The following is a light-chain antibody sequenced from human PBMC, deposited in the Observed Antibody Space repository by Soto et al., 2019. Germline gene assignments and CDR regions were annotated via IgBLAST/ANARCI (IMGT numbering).Light chain of an antibody. Sequence: QSALTQPASVSGSPGQSITISCTGTSSDVGAHKHVSWYQQHPGKAPKLMIYEGSNRPSGVSNRFSGSKSGNTASLSISGLQTEDEGDYYCESYSTTTTHWVFGGGTKVTVL. CDR2: EGS. V-gene: IGLV2-14*01. CDR3: ESYSTTTTHWV. J-gene: IGLJ3*02. CDR1: SSDVGAHKH.